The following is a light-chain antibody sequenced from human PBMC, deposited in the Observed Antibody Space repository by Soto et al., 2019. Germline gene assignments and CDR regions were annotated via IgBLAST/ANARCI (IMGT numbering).Light chain of an antibody. Sequence: EDVLTQSPGTLSLSPGDRATLSCTASQNVISNYLAWYQQKPGQAPRLLIYGASYRATGIPDRFSGSGSETDFTLTISRLEPEDFAVYYCQQYGSVPLTFGQGTRLEIK. J-gene: IGKJ5*01. CDR3: QQYGSVPLT. CDR2: GAS. CDR1: QNVISNY. V-gene: IGKV3-20*01.